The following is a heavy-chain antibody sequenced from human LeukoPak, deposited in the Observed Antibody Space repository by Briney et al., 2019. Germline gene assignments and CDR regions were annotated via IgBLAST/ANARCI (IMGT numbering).Heavy chain of an antibody. CDR1: GFTFSSYS. Sequence: GGSLRLSCAAAGFTFSSYSMNWVRRAPGKGLEWVSYISSSSSTIYYADSVKGRFTISRDNAKNSLYLQMNSLRAGDTAVYYCASNYKWFGEPRPDYWGQGTLVTVSS. D-gene: IGHD3-10*01. CDR3: ASNYKWFGEPRPDY. J-gene: IGHJ4*02. CDR2: ISSSSSTI. V-gene: IGHV3-48*01.